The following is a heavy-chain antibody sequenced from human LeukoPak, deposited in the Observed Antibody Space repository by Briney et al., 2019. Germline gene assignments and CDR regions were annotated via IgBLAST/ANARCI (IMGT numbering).Heavy chain of an antibody. CDR1: GFTFSSHW. Sequence: GGSLRLSCATSGFTFSSHWMHWVRQAPGKGLVWVSRVKGDGTFTNYADSVYGRFTISRDNAKNTLYLHMHSLRAEDTAVYYCVRDGDDFNFDYWGQGNLVTVSS. J-gene: IGHJ4*02. CDR3: VRDGDDFNFDY. CDR2: VKGDGTFT. D-gene: IGHD5-24*01. V-gene: IGHV3-74*01.